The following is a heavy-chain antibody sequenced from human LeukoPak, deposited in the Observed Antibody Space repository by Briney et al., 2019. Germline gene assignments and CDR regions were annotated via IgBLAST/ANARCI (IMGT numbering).Heavy chain of an antibody. V-gene: IGHV4-61*05. D-gene: IGHD4-17*01. CDR2: IYYSGST. J-gene: IGHJ4*02. Sequence: SETLSLTCTVSGGSISSSSYYWGWIRQPPGKGLEWIGYIYYSGSTNYNPSLKSRVTISVDTSKNQFSLKLSSVTAADTAVYYCAREPGYGDYEVYYFDYWGQGTLVTVSS. CDR1: GGSISSSSYY. CDR3: AREPGYGDYEVYYFDY.